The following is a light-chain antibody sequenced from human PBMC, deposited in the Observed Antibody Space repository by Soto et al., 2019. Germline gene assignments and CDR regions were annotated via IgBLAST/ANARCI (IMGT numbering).Light chain of an antibody. V-gene: IGKV3-20*01. CDR2: GAS. CDR1: QSVRINY. J-gene: IGKJ3*01. CDR3: QQYGSSPFT. Sequence: EIVLTQSPGTLSLSPGERATLSCRASQSVRINYLAWYQQKPGQAPRLLIYGASSRATGIPDRFSGSGSGTDFTLTISRLEPEDFAVYYCQQYGSSPFTFGPGTKVDIK.